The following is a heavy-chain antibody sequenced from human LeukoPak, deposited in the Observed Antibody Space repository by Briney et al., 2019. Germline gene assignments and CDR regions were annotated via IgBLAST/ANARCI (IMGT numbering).Heavy chain of an antibody. D-gene: IGHD3-3*01. CDR1: GFTFRDSA. V-gene: IGHV3-30*04. CDR2: ISDDGTKR. CDR3: ARESGFMMVGEINADNWFDP. Sequence: PGKSLRLSCSGAGFTFRDSAFHWVRRAPGKGQEWVAVISDDGTKRFYADSVKGRFTISRDNSKDTLYLHMKNLRPEDSAVYYCARESGFMMVGEINADNWFDPWGQGTPVTVSS. J-gene: IGHJ5*02.